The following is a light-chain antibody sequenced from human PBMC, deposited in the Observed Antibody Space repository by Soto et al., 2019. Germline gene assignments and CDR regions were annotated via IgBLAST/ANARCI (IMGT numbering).Light chain of an antibody. Sequence: IVMTQSPATLSVSPGDRVTLSCRASQSVSSDLAWYQQRPGQAPRLLIYGASTRATGIPARFSGTGSGTEFTLTISSLQSEDFAIYYCQQYNNWPPYTFGQGTKVYIK. V-gene: IGKV3-15*01. CDR2: GAS. J-gene: IGKJ2*01. CDR3: QQYNNWPPYT. CDR1: QSVSSD.